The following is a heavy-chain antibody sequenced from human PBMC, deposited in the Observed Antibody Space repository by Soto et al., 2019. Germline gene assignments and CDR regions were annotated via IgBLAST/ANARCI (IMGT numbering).Heavy chain of an antibody. D-gene: IGHD4-17*01. J-gene: IGHJ4*02. CDR1: GFTFSNHW. V-gene: IGHV3-7*01. Sequence: GGSLRLSCEASGFTFSNHWMSWVRQAPGKGLEWVASVHENENVKKYVNSVNGRFTISRDNAKNSLYLQMNSLRAEDTAVYYCAKDRGVEVTTRFFDYWGQGTLVTVSS. CDR2: VHENENVK. CDR3: AKDRGVEVTTRFFDY.